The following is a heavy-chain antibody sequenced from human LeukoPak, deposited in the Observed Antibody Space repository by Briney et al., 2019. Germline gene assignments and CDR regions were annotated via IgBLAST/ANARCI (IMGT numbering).Heavy chain of an antibody. CDR2: INPNSGGT. J-gene: IGHJ4*02. CDR1: GYTFTGYY. CDR3: ARSTWMSGVLGYSGYDFCY. V-gene: IGHV1-2*06. D-gene: IGHD5-12*01. Sequence: ASVKVSCKASGYTFTGYYMHWVRQAPGQGLEWMGRINPNSGGTNYAQKFQGRVTMTRDTSISTAYMELSRLRSDDTAVYYCARSTWMSGVLGYSGYDFCYWGQGTLVTV.